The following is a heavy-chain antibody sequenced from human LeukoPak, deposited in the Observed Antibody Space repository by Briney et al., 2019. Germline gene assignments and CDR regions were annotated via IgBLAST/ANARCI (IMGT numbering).Heavy chain of an antibody. CDR2: IIPIFGTA. CDR3: ARVHYYGSGIQRTNYGMDV. V-gene: IGHV1-69*13. Sequence: SVKVSCKASGGTFSSYSISWVRQAPGQGLEWMGGIIPIFGTANYAQKFQGRVTITADESTSTAYMELSSLRSEDTAVHYCARVHYYGSGIQRTNYGMDVWGQGTTVTVSS. D-gene: IGHD3-10*01. J-gene: IGHJ6*02. CDR1: GGTFSSYS.